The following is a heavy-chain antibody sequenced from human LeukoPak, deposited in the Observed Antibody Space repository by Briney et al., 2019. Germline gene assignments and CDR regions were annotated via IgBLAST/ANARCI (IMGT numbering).Heavy chain of an antibody. CDR1: GGSISSSY. CDR2: IHYTGST. CDR3: AGTYYYDSSGYYYFDY. Sequence: SETLSLTCTVSGGSISSSYWSWIRQPPGKGLEWIGYIHYTGSTNNNPSLRSRVTISVDTSKNQFSLKLSSVTAADTAVYYCAGTYYYDSSGYYYFDYWGQGTLVTVSS. J-gene: IGHJ4*02. V-gene: IGHV4-59*08. D-gene: IGHD3-22*01.